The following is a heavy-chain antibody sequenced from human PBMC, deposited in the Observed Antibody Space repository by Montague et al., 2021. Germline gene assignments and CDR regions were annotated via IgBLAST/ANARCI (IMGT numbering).Heavy chain of an antibody. V-gene: IGHV4-39*07. CDR3: ARVFSSWYVGWFDP. J-gene: IGHJ5*02. CDR2: IYYSGNS. Sequence: SETLSLTCTVSGASITSNIYYWGWIRQSPGKGLEWIGSIYYSGNSFYHPSLKSRITMAVDTPKNQFSLKFSSVTAADTAIYYCARVFSSWYVGWFDPWGQGTLVTVSS. CDR1: GASITSNIYY. D-gene: IGHD6-13*01.